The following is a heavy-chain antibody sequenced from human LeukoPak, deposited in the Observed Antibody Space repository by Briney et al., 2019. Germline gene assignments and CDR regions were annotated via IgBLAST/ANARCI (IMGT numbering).Heavy chain of an antibody. CDR1: GFTFSTYA. D-gene: IGHD3-16*01. Sequence: GGSLRLSCGASGFTFSTYAMSWVRQAPGKGLEWVSGISRSGGSTYYADSVKGRFTVSRDNSKNTLDLQMNSLRAEDTAIYFCAKGGPYVSHEDWGQGTMVTVSS. J-gene: IGHJ4*02. V-gene: IGHV3-23*01. CDR2: ISRSGGST. CDR3: AKGGPYVSHED.